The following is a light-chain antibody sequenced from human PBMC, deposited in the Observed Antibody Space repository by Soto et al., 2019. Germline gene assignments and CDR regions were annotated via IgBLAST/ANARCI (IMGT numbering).Light chain of an antibody. J-gene: IGKJ1*01. V-gene: IGKV3-20*01. CDR3: KQFGSSSWT. Sequence: ESVLTQSPGTLSLSPGEKATLSCRASQSVSSSYLAWYQQKPGQAPRLLIYGASSRATGIPDRFSGSGSGTDFNLTVSRLEPEDFAVYYCKQFGSSSWTFGQGTKVDIK. CDR1: QSVSSSY. CDR2: GAS.